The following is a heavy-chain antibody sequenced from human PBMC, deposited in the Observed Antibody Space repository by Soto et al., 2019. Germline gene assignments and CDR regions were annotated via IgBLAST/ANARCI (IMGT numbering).Heavy chain of an antibody. Sequence: VNVSCKTSGFTFTTSAVQWVRQARGQRLEWIGWIVVGSDKTNYAQKFQERVTLTRDLSTRTAYMELSDLRSADTAVYHCAADDIAPMNWGQGTLVTVSS. CDR3: AADDIAPMN. D-gene: IGHD6-13*01. J-gene: IGHJ4*02. V-gene: IGHV1-58*01. CDR1: GFTFTTSA. CDR2: IVVGSDKT.